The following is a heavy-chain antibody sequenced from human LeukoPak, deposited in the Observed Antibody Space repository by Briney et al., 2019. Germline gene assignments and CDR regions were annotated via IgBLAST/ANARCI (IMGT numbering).Heavy chain of an antibody. D-gene: IGHD6-13*01. CDR1: GGTFSSYA. J-gene: IGHJ1*01. V-gene: IGHV1-69*13. CDR2: IIPIFGTA. Sequence: ASVKVSCKASGGTFSSYAISWVRQAPGQGPEWMGGIIPIFGTANYAQKFQGRVTITADESTSTAYMELSSLRSEDTAVYYCASPEAAAAHGGPAEYFQHWGQGTLVTVSS. CDR3: ASPEAAAAHGGPAEYFQH.